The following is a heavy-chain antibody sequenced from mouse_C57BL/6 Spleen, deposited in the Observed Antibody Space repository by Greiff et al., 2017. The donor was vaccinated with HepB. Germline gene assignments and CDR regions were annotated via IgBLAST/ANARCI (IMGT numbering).Heavy chain of an antibody. CDR3: AREFWAVVGRYYFDY. D-gene: IGHD1-1*01. CDR2: IDPSDSYT. V-gene: IGHV1-50*01. Sequence: QVQLQQSGAELVKPGASVKLSCKASGYTFTSYWMQWVKQRPGQGLEWIGEIDPSDSYTNYNQKFKGKATLTVDTSSSTAYMQLSSLTSEDSAVYYCAREFWAVVGRYYFDYWGQGTTLTVSS. CDR1: GYTFTSYW. J-gene: IGHJ2*01.